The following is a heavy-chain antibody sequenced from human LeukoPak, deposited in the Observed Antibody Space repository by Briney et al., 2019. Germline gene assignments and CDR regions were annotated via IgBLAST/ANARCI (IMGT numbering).Heavy chain of an antibody. D-gene: IGHD2-2*01. CDR1: GNYW. CDR3: VSFYETN. V-gene: IGHV3-74*01. Sequence: GGSLRLSCAASGNYWMHWVRQAPGKGLVWVSRINSDGSSTSYADSVKGRFTISKDNAKNTVYLQMNNLRTEDTAVYYCVSFYETNWGRGTLVTVSS. J-gene: IGHJ4*02. CDR2: INSDGSST.